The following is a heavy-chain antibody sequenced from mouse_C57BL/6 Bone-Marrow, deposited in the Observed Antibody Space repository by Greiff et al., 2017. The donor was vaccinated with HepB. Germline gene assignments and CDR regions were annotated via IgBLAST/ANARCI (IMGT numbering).Heavy chain of an antibody. J-gene: IGHJ4*01. CDR3: TRQSPSYYYGLYYYAMDY. Sequence: QVQLQQSGAELVRPGASVTLSCKASGYTFTDYEMHWVKQTPVHGLEWIGAIDPETGGTAYNQKFKGKAILTADKYSSTAYMELRSLTSEDSAVYYCTRQSPSYYYGLYYYAMDYWGQGTSVTVSS. CDR1: GYTFTDYE. V-gene: IGHV1-15*01. D-gene: IGHD1-1*01. CDR2: IDPETGGT.